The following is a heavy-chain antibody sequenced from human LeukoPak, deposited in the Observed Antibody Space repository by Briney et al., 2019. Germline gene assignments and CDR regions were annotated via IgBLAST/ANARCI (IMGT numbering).Heavy chain of an antibody. CDR3: ARDGAGNGGYIDYWYFDL. V-gene: IGHV3-33*01. D-gene: IGHD4-17*01. J-gene: IGHJ2*01. Sequence: GGSLRLSCAASGFTFSSYGMHWARQAPGKGLEWVAVIWYDGSNKYYADSVKGRFTISRDNSKNTLYLQMNSLRAEDTAVYYCARDGAGNGGYIDYWYFDLWGRGTLVTVSS. CDR1: GFTFSSYG. CDR2: IWYDGSNK.